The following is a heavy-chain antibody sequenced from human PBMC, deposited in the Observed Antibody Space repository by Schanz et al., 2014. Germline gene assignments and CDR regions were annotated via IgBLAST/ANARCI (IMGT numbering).Heavy chain of an antibody. CDR3: ARGGYSSGWYDRDIAHFDY. Sequence: QVQLVQSGAEVKKPGSSVKVSCKASGGTFSSFGINWVRQAPGQGLEWVGRFIPILDVGNYAQQFQGRVTFTADKSTSTASMELSSLRSEDTAVYYCARGGYSSGWYDRDIAHFDYWGQGTLVTVSS. J-gene: IGHJ4*02. CDR1: GGTFSSFG. D-gene: IGHD6-19*01. CDR2: FIPILDVG. V-gene: IGHV1-69*04.